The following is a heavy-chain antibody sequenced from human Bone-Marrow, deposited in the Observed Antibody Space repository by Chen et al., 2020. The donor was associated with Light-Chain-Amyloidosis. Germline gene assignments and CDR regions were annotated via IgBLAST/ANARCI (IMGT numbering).Heavy chain of an antibody. CDR2: FYHGGSP. Sequence: QVLLQQSGPGLVKPSETLSLICAVSGNSISRGYFWGWIRQPPGKGLEWIGVLDFYHGGSPYYSPYRKSRVTITADTAKNQFSLNLTTVTAADTATYYCARGAVGGTTGVWGQGTLVTVSS. CDR3: ARGAVGGTTGV. D-gene: IGHD1-26*01. CDR1: GNSISRGYF. V-gene: IGHV4-38-2*01. J-gene: IGHJ4*02.